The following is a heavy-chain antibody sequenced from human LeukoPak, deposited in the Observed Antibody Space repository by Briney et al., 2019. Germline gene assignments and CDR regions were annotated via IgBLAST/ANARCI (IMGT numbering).Heavy chain of an antibody. CDR2: IDVGSGNT. CDR1: GYTFTRSD. D-gene: IGHD3-9*01. CDR3: AADRGYDILTCYHPVALDV. J-gene: IGHJ6*04. V-gene: IGHV1-58*02. Sequence: SVKVSCKASGYTFTRSDMQWVRQARGQRLEWIGWIDVGSGNTNYAQKFQERVTITRDMSTSTAYMELSSLRSEDTAVYYCAADRGYDILTCYHPVALDVWGEGTTVTVSS.